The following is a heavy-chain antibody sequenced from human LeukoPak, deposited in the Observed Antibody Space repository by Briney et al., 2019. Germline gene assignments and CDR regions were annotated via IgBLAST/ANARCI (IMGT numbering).Heavy chain of an antibody. V-gene: IGHV1-2*02. CDR1: GYTLTSYY. Sequence: ASVKVSCKASGYTLTSYYMHWVRQAPGQGLEWMGWINPNSGGTNYAQKFQGRVTMTRDTSISTAYMELSRLRSDDTAVYYCARLITFGGVSDYWGQGTLVTVSS. CDR2: INPNSGGT. CDR3: ARLITFGGVSDY. D-gene: IGHD3-16*01. J-gene: IGHJ4*02.